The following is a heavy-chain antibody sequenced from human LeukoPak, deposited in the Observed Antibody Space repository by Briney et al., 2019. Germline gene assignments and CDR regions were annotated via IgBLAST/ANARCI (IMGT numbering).Heavy chain of an antibody. J-gene: IGHJ4*02. CDR1: GFTFSSYE. Sequence: PGGSLRLSCAASGFTFSSYEMNWVRQAPGKGLEWVSYISSSGSTIYYADSVKGRFTISRDNSKNTLYLQMNSLRDEDTAMYYCAREGSDSSGKGGFDYWGQGTLVTVSS. CDR2: ISSSGSTI. D-gene: IGHD3-22*01. V-gene: IGHV3-48*03. CDR3: AREGSDSSGKGGFDY.